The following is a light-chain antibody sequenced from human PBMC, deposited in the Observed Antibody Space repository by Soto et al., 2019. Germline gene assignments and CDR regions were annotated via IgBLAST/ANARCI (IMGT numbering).Light chain of an antibody. CDR3: QQDDSIPG. CDR1: QSVLYSSNNKNY. CDR2: WAS. V-gene: IGKV4-1*01. Sequence: DIVMTQSPDSLAVSLGERATINCKSSQSVLYSSNNKNYLAWYQQKPGQPPKLLIYWASTRESGVPDRFSGSGSGRDSTLSISSLQAEGVGVYYCQQDDSIPGFGGGTKVAIK. J-gene: IGKJ4*01.